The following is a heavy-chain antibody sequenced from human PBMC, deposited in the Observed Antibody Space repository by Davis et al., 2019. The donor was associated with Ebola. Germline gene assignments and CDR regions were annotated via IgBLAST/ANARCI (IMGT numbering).Heavy chain of an antibody. CDR3: ARDPPGSYDSSGYFNY. D-gene: IGHD3-22*01. CDR1: GFTFSSYS. Sequence: GGSLRLSCAASGFTFSSYSMNWVRQAPGKGLEWVSYIKSSGETTYYADSVKGRFTISRDNAKNSLFLQMNSLRAEDTAVYYCARDPPGSYDSSGYFNYWGQGTLVTVSS. V-gene: IGHV3-48*01. CDR2: IKSSGETT. J-gene: IGHJ4*02.